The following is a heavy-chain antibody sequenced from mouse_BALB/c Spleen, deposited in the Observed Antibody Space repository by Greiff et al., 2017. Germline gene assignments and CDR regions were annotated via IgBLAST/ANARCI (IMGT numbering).Heavy chain of an antibody. CDR2: IYPGDGDT. CDR3: ARSTYYGNLYAMDY. J-gene: IGHJ4*01. CDR1: GYAFSSYW. V-gene: IGHV1-80*01. D-gene: IGHD2-1*01. Sequence: QVQLKQSGAELVRPGSSVKISCKASGYAFSSYWMNWVKQRPGQGLEWIGQIYPGDGDTNYNGKFKGKATLTADKSSSTAYMQLSSLTSEDSAVYFCARSTYYGNLYAMDYWGQGTSVTVSS.